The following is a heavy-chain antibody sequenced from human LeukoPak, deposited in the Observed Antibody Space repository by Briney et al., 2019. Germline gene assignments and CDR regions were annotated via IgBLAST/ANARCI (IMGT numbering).Heavy chain of an antibody. D-gene: IGHD2-21*01. J-gene: IGHJ3*02. CDR2: FFYSGST. CDR1: GGSVSSSSYY. V-gene: IGHV4-39*01. CDR3: ASGDEFLGAFDI. Sequence: PSETLSLTCTVSGGSVSSSSYYWGWIRQPPGKGLEWIGSFFYSGSTNYNPSLKSRVTIFVDTSKNQFSLKLSSVTAADTAVYYCASGDEFLGAFDIWGQGTMVTVSS.